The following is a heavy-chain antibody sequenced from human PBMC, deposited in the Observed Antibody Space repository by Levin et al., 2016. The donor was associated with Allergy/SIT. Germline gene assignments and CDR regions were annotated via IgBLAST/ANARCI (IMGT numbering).Heavy chain of an antibody. CDR3: ARTWEDAFDI. CDR2: ISSSSSYI. J-gene: IGHJ3*02. Sequence: WIRQPPGKGLEWVSSISSSSSYIYYADSVKGRFTISRDNAKNSLYLQMNSLRAEDTAVYYCARTWEDAFDIWGQGTMVTVSS. V-gene: IGHV3-21*01. D-gene: IGHD1-26*01.